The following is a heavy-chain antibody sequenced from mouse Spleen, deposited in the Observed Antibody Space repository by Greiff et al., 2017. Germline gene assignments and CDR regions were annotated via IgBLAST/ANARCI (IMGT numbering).Heavy chain of an antibody. D-gene: IGHD2-4*01. CDR3: ATNYDGFAY. J-gene: IGHJ3*01. CDR1: GFTFSSYA. CDR2: ISSGGSYT. V-gene: IGHV5-9-3*01. Sequence: EVQLVESGGGLVKPGGSLKLSCAASGFTFSSYAMSWVRQTPEKRLEWVATISSGGSYTYYPDSVKGRFTISRDNAKNTLYLQMSSLRSEDTAMYYCATNYDGFAYWGQGTLVTVSA.